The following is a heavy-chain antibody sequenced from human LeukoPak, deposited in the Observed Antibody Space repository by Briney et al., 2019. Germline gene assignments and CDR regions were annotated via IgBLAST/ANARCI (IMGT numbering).Heavy chain of an antibody. D-gene: IGHD4-17*01. J-gene: IGHJ4*02. Sequence: GGSLRLSCAASGFTFSSYAMHWVRQAPGKGLEYVSAISSNGGSTYYANSVKGRFTISRDNSKNTLYLQMGSLRAGDMAVYYCAREYGDYPLALDYWGQGTLVTVSS. V-gene: IGHV3-64*01. CDR3: AREYGDYPLALDY. CDR2: ISSNGGST. CDR1: GFTFSSYA.